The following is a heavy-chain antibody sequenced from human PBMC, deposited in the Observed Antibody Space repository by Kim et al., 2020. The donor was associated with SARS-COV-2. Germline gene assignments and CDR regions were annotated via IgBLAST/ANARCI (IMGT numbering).Heavy chain of an antibody. J-gene: IGHJ6*02. CDR2: ISSSSSTI. Sequence: GGSLRPSCAASGFTFSSYSMNWVRQAPGKGLEWVSYISSSSSTIYYADSVKGRFTISRDNAKNSLYLQMNSLRDEDTAVYYCARAPGAAPVLYYYYYYGMDVWGQGTTVTVSS. CDR1: GFTFSSYS. CDR3: ARAPGAAPVLYYYYYYGMDV. D-gene: IGHD1-26*01. V-gene: IGHV3-48*02.